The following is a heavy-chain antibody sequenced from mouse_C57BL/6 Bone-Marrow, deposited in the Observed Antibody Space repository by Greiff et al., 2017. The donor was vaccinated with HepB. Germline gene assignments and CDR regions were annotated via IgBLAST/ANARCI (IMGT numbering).Heavy chain of an antibody. CDR2: ISYDGSN. CDR1: GYSITSGYY. Sequence: EVQLKESGPGLVKPSQSLSLTCSVTGYSITSGYYWNRIRQFPGNKLEWMGYISYDGSNNYNPSLKNRISITRDTSKNQFFLKLNSVTTEDTATYYCARERTTVVATNWYFDVWGTGTTVTVSS. D-gene: IGHD1-1*01. J-gene: IGHJ1*03. CDR3: ARERTTVVATNWYFDV. V-gene: IGHV3-6*01.